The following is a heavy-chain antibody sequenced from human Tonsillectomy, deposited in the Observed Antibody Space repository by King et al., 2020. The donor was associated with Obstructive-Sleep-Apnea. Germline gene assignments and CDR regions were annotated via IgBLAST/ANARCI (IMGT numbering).Heavy chain of an antibody. J-gene: IGHJ6*02. Sequence: VQLVESGGGVVQPGRSLRLSCAASGFTFSSYAMHWVRQAPGKGLEWVAVISYDGSTKYYADSVKGRFTISRDNSKNTLYRQMNSLRAEDTAVYYCARDRGSSWLNYGMDVWGQGTTVTVSS. CDR3: ARDRGSSWLNYGMDV. CDR1: GFTFSSYA. CDR2: ISYDGSTK. D-gene: IGHD6-13*01. V-gene: IGHV3-30*04.